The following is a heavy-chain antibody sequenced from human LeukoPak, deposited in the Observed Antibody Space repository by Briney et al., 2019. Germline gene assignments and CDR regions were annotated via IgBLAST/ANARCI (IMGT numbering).Heavy chain of an antibody. CDR3: AKEDYYGSGSYINY. CDR2: ISGSGGST. J-gene: IGHJ4*02. CDR1: GFTFSSYA. Sequence: QTGGSLRLSCAASGFTFSSYAMSWVRQAPGKGLEWVSAISGSGGSTYYADSVKGRFTISRDNSKNTLYLQMNSLRAEGTAVYYCAKEDYYGSGSYINYWGQGTLVTVSS. D-gene: IGHD3-10*01. V-gene: IGHV3-23*01.